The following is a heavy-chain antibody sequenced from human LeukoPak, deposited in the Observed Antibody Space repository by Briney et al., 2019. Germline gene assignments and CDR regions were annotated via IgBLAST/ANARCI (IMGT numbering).Heavy chain of an antibody. CDR3: TKGYYEPFDS. V-gene: IGHV4-59*02. D-gene: IGHD3-22*01. J-gene: IGHJ4*02. CDR2: ISDSGRT. Sequence: SETLSLTCTVSGASVNSYYWDRIRQPPGKGLEWIGCISDSGRTYYNPSLKSRVTISLGTSNNQFSLRLTSVTAADSAMYYCTKGYYEPFDSWGQGTLVTVSS. CDR1: GASVNSYY.